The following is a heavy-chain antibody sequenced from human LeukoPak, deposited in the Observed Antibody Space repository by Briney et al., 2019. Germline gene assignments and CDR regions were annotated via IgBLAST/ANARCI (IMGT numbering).Heavy chain of an antibody. V-gene: IGHV4-61*02. CDR2: IYTSGRT. CDR3: ARARVIPASFDD. J-gene: IGHJ4*02. D-gene: IGHD3-16*02. CDR1: GVSITFGSYY. Sequence: SETLSLTCTVSGVSITFGSYYWTWIRQPAGKGLEWIGRIYTSGRTFDNPSLKSRVTISMDPSMNQFFLRLSSVTAADTAVYYCARARVIPASFDDWGQGALVTVSS.